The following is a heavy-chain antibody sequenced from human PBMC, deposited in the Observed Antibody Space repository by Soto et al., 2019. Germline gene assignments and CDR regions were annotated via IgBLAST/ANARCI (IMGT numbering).Heavy chain of an antibody. CDR3: AKGGLVSSGGYDYPYYFDY. D-gene: IGHD5-12*01. CDR2: ISGSGGST. V-gene: IGHV3-23*01. Sequence: EMQLLESGGGLVQPGGSLRLSCAASGFTFSSYAMSWVRQAPGKGLEWVSAISGSGGSTYYADSVKGRFTISRDNSKNTLYLQMNSLRAEDTAVYYCAKGGLVSSGGYDYPYYFDYWGQGTLVTVSS. CDR1: GFTFSSYA. J-gene: IGHJ4*02.